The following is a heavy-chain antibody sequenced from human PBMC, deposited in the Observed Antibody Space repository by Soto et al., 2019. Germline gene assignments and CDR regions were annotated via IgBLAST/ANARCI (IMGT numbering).Heavy chain of an antibody. Sequence: PGGSLKLSCAASGFPFSRYWMSWVRQAPGKGLEWVAYIRQDGSQKYSVDSVKGRFTISRDNAKNSLNLQVNSLRVEDTAVYYCARFRDYSAPPFDYWGQGTLVTVSS. CDR3: ARFRDYSAPPFDY. CDR1: GFPFSRYW. J-gene: IGHJ4*02. V-gene: IGHV3-7*01. D-gene: IGHD4-4*01. CDR2: IRQDGSQK.